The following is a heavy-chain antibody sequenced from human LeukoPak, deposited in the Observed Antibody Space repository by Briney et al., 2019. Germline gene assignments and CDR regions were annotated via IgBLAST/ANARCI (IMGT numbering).Heavy chain of an antibody. J-gene: IGHJ6*02. Sequence: PGGSLRLSCAASGFTVSSNYMTWVRQAPGKGLEWVSIIYSSGSTYYADSVKGTFTISRDNSKNTMYLQMNSLRAEDTAVYYCARSPGSDYYGMDVWGQGTTVTVSS. CDR1: GFTVSSNY. CDR2: IYSSGST. CDR3: ARSPGSDYYGMDV. V-gene: IGHV3-66*01.